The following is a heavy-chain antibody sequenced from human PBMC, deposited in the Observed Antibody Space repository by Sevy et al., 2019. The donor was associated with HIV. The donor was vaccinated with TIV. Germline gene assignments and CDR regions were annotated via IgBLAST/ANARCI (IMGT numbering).Heavy chain of an antibody. Sequence: ASVKVSCKVSGYTLTQLSMHWVRQVPGKGLEWMGSFDPEDDETIDAQKFQGRVTMTEDTSTDTVYMELSSLRSEDTAVYYCATTKDYYENSGDPFDYWSQGTLVTVSS. CDR3: ATTKDYYENSGDPFDY. CDR1: GYTLTQLS. V-gene: IGHV1-24*01. CDR2: FDPEDDET. J-gene: IGHJ4*02. D-gene: IGHD3-22*01.